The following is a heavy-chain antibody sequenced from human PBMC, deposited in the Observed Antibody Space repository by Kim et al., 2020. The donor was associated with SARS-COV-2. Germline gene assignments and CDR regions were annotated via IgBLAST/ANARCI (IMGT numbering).Heavy chain of an antibody. CDR1: GGTFSSYT. V-gene: IGHV1-69*04. CDR2: IIPILGIA. Sequence: SVKVSCKASGGTFSSYTISWVRQAPGQGLEWMGRIIPILGIANYAQKFQGRVTITADKSTSTAYMELSSLRSEDTAVYYCARDNTAVAGKLDYYYYGMDVWGQGTTVTVSS. D-gene: IGHD6-19*01. CDR3: ARDNTAVAGKLDYYYYGMDV. J-gene: IGHJ6*02.